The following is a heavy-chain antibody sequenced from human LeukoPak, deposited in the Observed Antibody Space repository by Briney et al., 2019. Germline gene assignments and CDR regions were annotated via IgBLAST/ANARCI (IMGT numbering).Heavy chain of an antibody. V-gene: IGHV4-39*07. CDR1: GVSISSSSYY. D-gene: IGHD1-26*01. Sequence: SETLSLTCTVSGVSISSSSYYWGWIRQPPGKGLEWIGSIYYSGSTYYNPSLKSRVTISVDTSKNQFSLKLSSVTAADTAVYYCAREPATSVWFDPWGQGTLVTVSS. CDR2: IYYSGST. CDR3: AREPATSVWFDP. J-gene: IGHJ5*02.